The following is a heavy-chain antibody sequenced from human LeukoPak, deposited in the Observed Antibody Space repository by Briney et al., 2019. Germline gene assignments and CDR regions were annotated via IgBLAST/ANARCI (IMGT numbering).Heavy chain of an antibody. Sequence: ASVKVSCKASGYTFTGYYMRWVRQAPGQGLEWMGWISAYNGNTNYAQKLQGRVTMTTDTSTSTAYMELRSLRSDDTAVYYCARFVLRYFDWLPNFDYWGQGTLVTVSS. V-gene: IGHV1-18*04. CDR2: ISAYNGNT. CDR3: ARFVLRYFDWLPNFDY. J-gene: IGHJ4*02. CDR1: GYTFTGYY. D-gene: IGHD3-9*01.